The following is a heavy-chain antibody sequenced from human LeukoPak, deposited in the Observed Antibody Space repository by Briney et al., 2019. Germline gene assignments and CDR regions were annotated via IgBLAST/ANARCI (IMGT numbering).Heavy chain of an antibody. J-gene: IGHJ3*01. D-gene: IGHD4-17*01. V-gene: IGHV3-23*01. CDR1: GFTFSSYA. CDR2: IRGSGDGT. Sequence: GGSLRLSCAASGFTFSSYAMIWVRKAPGKGLEGVSSIRGSGDGTSYADSVKGRFTMSRDNSKNTLYLQMNSLRAEDTAIYYCGRDPNGDYVGAFDFWGQGTLVTVSS. CDR3: GRDPNGDYVGAFDF.